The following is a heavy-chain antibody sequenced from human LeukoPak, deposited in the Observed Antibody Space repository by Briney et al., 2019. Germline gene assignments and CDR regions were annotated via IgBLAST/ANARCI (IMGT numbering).Heavy chain of an antibody. J-gene: IGHJ4*02. D-gene: IGHD3-10*01. CDR3: ARPRGTLVRGFMTQYFFDY. CDR1: GGSFSGYY. CDR2: INHSGST. V-gene: IGHV4-34*01. Sequence: SETLSLTCAVYGGSFSGYYWSWIRQPPGKGLEWIGEINHSGSTNYNPSLKSRVTISVDTSKNQFSLKLSSVTAADTAVYYCARPRGTLVRGFMTQYFFDYWGQGTLVTVSS.